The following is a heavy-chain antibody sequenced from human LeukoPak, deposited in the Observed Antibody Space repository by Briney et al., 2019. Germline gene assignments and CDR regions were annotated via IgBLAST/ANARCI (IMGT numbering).Heavy chain of an antibody. CDR3: ARVGRSSYNYYYYYMDV. Sequence: PGGSLRLSCAASGFTFSNAWMSWVRQAPGKGLEWVGYIYYSGSTNYNPSLKSRVTISVDTSKNQFSLKLSSVTAADTAVYYCARVGRSSYNYYYYYMDVWGKGTTVTISS. J-gene: IGHJ6*03. V-gene: IGHV4-59*01. D-gene: IGHD6-13*01. CDR1: GFTFSNAW. CDR2: IYYSGST.